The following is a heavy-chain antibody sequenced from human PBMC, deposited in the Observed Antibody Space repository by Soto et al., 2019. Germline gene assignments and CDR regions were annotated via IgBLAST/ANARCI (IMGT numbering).Heavy chain of an antibody. CDR1: GGSFSGCC. J-gene: IGHJ4*02. D-gene: IGHD5-18*01. Sequence: PSETLSLTCAVYGGSFSGCCWSWIRQSPGKGLEWIGYISYTGSADYNPSLKSRVTISVDTSKNQFSLKLSSVTAADTAVYYCATGRDGYSPYFFDYWGQGTLVTVSS. CDR2: ISYTGSA. CDR3: ATGRDGYSPYFFDY. V-gene: IGHV4-34*01.